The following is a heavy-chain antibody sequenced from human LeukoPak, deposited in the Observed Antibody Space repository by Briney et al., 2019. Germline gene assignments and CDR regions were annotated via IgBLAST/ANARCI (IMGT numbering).Heavy chain of an antibody. J-gene: IGHJ4*02. V-gene: IGHV4-39*01. CDR1: GGSVSSGSYY. Sequence: SETLSLTCTVSGGSVSSGSYYWGWIRQPPGKGLEWIGSIYYSGSTYYNPSLKSRVTISVDTSKNQFSLKLSSVTAADTAVYYCARLRVAGTLDYWGQGTLVTVSS. CDR2: IYYSGST. CDR3: ARLRVAGTLDY. D-gene: IGHD6-19*01.